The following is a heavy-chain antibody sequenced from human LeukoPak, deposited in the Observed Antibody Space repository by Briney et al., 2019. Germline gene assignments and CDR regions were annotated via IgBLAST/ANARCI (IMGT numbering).Heavy chain of an antibody. V-gene: IGHV4-59*01. CDR1: GGSISSYY. CDR3: ARADVSSSWYLAPLYYFDY. CDR2: IYYSGST. J-gene: IGHJ4*02. D-gene: IGHD6-13*01. Sequence: SETLSLTCTVSGGSISSYYWSWIRQPPGKGLEWIGYIYYSGSTNYNPSLKSRVTISVDTSKNQFSLKLSSVTAADTAVYYCARADVSSSWYLAPLYYFDYWGQGTLVTVSS.